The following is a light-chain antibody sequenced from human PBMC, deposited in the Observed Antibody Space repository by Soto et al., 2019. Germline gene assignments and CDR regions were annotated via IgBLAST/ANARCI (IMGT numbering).Light chain of an antibody. CDR1: QGISSY. CDR3: QQLDDYPIT. V-gene: IGKV1-9*01. Sequence: DIQLIQSPSFLSASVGDRVTITCRASQGISSYLAWYQQKPGQAPKLLIYAASTLQSGVPSRVSGSGSGTEFTFTISSLQPEDFATYYCQQLDDYPITFGQGTRLEIK. J-gene: IGKJ5*01. CDR2: AAS.